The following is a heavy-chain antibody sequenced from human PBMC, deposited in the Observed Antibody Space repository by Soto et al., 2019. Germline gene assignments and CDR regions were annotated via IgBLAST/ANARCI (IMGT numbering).Heavy chain of an antibody. D-gene: IGHD2-2*01. CDR3: ARMGKYCSSTSCPGQYYFDY. V-gene: IGHV1-2*02. J-gene: IGHJ4*02. Sequence: GASVKVSCKASGYTFTGYYMHWVRQAPGQGLEWMGWINPNSGGTNYAQKFQGRVTMTRDTSISTAYMELSRLRSDDTAVYYCARMGKYCSSTSCPGQYYFDYWGQGTLVTVSS. CDR1: GYTFTGYY. CDR2: INPNSGGT.